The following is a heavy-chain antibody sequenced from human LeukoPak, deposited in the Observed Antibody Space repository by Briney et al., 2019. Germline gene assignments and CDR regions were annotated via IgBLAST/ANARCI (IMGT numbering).Heavy chain of an antibody. J-gene: IGHJ5*02. Sequence: ASVKVSCKASGYTFTTYDINWVRQAPGQGLEWVGWMNSGNTGYAQRFQGRVTMTRNTSISTAYMELSSLKSEDTAVYYCARGLGEGATNWFDPWGQGTLVTVSS. CDR3: ARGLGEGATNWFDP. D-gene: IGHD1-26*01. CDR2: MNSGNT. V-gene: IGHV1-8*01. CDR1: GYTFTTYD.